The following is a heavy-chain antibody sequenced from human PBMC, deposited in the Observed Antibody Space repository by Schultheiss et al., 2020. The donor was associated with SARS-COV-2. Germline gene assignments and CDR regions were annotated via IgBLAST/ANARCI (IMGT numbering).Heavy chain of an antibody. CDR1: GGSVSSGSYY. Sequence: SETLSLTCTVSGGSVSSGSYYWTWLRQPPGKGLEWIGYIYYSGSTNYNPSLKSRVTISVDTSKNHFSLKLSSVTAADTAVYYCARDAQDDGDYDYYYGMDVWGQGTTVTVSS. V-gene: IGHV4-61*03. J-gene: IGHJ6*02. CDR2: IYYSGST. D-gene: IGHD4-17*01. CDR3: ARDAQDDGDYDYYYGMDV.